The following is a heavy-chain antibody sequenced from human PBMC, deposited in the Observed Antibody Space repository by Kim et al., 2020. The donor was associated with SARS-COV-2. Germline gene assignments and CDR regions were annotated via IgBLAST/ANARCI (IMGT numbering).Heavy chain of an antibody. J-gene: IGHJ4*02. CDR3: ARGDAVGSDY. V-gene: IGHV1-2*02. D-gene: IGHD5-12*01. CDR2: INPISGGT. Sequence: ASVKVSCKASGYTFTGYYIHWVRQAPGQGLEWMGWINPISGGTNYAQKFQGRVTMTSDTSITTANMELNRLTSDDTAVYFCARGDAVGSDYWGQGTLVTV. CDR1: GYTFTGYY.